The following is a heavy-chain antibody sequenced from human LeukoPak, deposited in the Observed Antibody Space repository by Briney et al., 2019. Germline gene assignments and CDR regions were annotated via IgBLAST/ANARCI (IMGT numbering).Heavy chain of an antibody. CDR1: GYSFTDYW. CDR2: IYPGDSDT. V-gene: IGHV5-51*01. J-gene: IGHJ6*02. Sequence: GESLKISCKGSGYSFTDYWIGWVRQMPGKDLEWMGIIYPGDSDTRYSPSFQGQVTISADKSISTAYLQWSSLKASDTAMYYCARHQGTGCSGGSCSYYGMDVWGQGTTVTVSS. CDR3: ARHQGTGCSGGSCSYYGMDV. D-gene: IGHD2-15*01.